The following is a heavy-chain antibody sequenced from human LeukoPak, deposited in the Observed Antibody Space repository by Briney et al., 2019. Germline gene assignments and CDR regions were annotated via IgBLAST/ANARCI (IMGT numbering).Heavy chain of an antibody. CDR1: GYTFTIYY. CDR2: INPSSGST. J-gene: IGHJ3*02. Sequence: ASVKVSCKASGYTFTIYYMHWVRQAPGQGLEWMGIINPSSGSTSYAQKFQGSITMTRDTSTSTVYMELSSLRSEDTAVYYCARGGDYGDYRDAFNIWGQGTMVTVSS. CDR3: ARGGDYGDYRDAFNI. D-gene: IGHD4-17*01. V-gene: IGHV1-46*01.